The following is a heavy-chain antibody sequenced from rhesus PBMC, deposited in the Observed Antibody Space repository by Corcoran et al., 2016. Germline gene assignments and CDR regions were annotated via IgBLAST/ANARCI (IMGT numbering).Heavy chain of an antibody. CDR2: IGGSSGST. J-gene: IGHJ4*01. D-gene: IGHD4-11*01. V-gene: IGHV4S5*01. Sequence: QVQLEESGPGLVKPSETLSLTCPVSGGSISGYYWNCIHQPTGKGLGWIGYIGGSSGSTDYTPSLKSRVTISTDTSKHQLALMLSSVTAADTAVYDCAKELYHWGQGVLVTVSS. CDR3: AKELYH. CDR1: GGSISGYY.